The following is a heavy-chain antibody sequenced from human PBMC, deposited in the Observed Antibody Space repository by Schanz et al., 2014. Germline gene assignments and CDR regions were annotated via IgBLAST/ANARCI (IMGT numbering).Heavy chain of an antibody. CDR2: MNPNSGNT. CDR3: TRGGYSYALSAFVI. V-gene: IGHV1-8*02. J-gene: IGHJ3*02. CDR1: GYTFTDYG. D-gene: IGHD5-18*01. Sequence: QVQLVQSGAEVKKPGASVKVSCKASGYTFTDYGLSWVRQAPGQGLEWLGWMNPNSGNTGYAQKFQGRVTMTRNTSISTAYMELSSLRSDDTALYYCTRGGYSYALSAFVIWGQGTMVTVSS.